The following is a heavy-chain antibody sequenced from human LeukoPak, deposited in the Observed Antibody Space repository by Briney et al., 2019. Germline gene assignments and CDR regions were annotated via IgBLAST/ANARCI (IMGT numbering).Heavy chain of an antibody. D-gene: IGHD3-16*01. CDR2: IYYTGSA. CDR3: ARSLGGTDFDH. V-gene: IGHV4-31*03. J-gene: IGHJ4*02. CDR1: GGSISSGGKY. Sequence: SQTLSLTCTVSGGSISSGGKYWGWIRQHPGRGLEWFGYIYYTGSAYYNPSLKSRLTISLHTSKNQFSLTLSTVTAADTAVYYCARSLGGTDFDHWGQGTLVTVSS.